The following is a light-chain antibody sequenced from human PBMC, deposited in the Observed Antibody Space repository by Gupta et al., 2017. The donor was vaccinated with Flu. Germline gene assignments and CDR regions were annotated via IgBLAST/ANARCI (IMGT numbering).Light chain of an antibody. J-gene: IGLJ3*02. CDR3: QAYYGATWV. V-gene: IGLV6-57*02. CDR1: SGGVASGF. CDR2: QND. Sequence: TVTTSCTGSSGGVASGFVQWLQPRPGSTPTTFIYQNDLRPSGVPARFSGSIDTSSNSAPLVISGLRTEDDDDYYFQAYYGATWVFGGGTNVTVL.